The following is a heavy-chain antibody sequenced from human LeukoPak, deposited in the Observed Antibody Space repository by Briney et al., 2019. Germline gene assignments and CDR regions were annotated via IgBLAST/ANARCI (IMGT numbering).Heavy chain of an antibody. V-gene: IGHV3-30*18. CDR2: ISYDGSNK. CDR3: AKEGPHSQPSYYYYGMDV. CDR1: GFTFSSYG. J-gene: IGHJ6*02. D-gene: IGHD3-3*02. Sequence: PGRSLRLSCAASGFTFSSYGMHWVRQAPGKGLEWVAVISYDGSNKYYADSVKGRFTISRDNSKNTLYLQMNSLRAEDTAVYYCAKEGPHSQPSYYYYGMDVWGQGTTVTVSS.